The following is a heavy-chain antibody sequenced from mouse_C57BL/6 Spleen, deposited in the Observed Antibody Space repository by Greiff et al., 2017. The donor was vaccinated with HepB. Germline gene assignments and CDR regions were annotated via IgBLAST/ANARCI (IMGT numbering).Heavy chain of an antibody. CDR1: GYTFTDHT. V-gene: IGHV1-78*01. D-gene: IGHD2-2*01. CDR3: ARSGVWLRGFDY. Sequence: VQLQQSDAELVKPGASVKISCKVSGYTFTDHTIHWMKQRPEQGLEWIGYIYPRDGSTKYKEKFKGKATLTADKSSSTAYMQRNSLTSEDSAVYFWARSGVWLRGFDYWGQGTTLTVSS. CDR2: IYPRDGST. J-gene: IGHJ2*01.